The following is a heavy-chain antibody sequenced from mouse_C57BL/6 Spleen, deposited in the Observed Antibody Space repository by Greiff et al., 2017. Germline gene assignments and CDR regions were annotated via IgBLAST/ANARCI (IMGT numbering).Heavy chain of an antibody. Sequence: EVQLQQSGPGLVKPGASVKIPCKASGYTFTDYNMYWVKQSHGKSLEWIGDINPNNGGTIYNQKFKGKATLTVAKSSSTAYMELRSLTSEDTAVYYCARRGYEYDRRYYYAMDYWGQGTSVTVSS. CDR2: INPNNGGT. CDR1: GYTFTDYN. CDR3: ARRGYEYDRRYYYAMDY. D-gene: IGHD2-4*01. J-gene: IGHJ4*01. V-gene: IGHV1-18*01.